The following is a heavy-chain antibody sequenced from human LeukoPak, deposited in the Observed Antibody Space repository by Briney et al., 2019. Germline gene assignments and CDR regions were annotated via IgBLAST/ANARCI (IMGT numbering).Heavy chain of an antibody. J-gene: IGHJ6*03. V-gene: IGHV3-21*01. D-gene: IGHD4-17*01. CDR2: ISSSSSYI. Sequence: KAGGSLRLSCAASGFTFSSYSMNWVRQAPGKGLEGVSSISSSSSYIYYADSVKGRFTISRDNAKNSLYLQMNSLRAEDTAVYYCAREADYAAGSYYMDVWGKGTTVTVSS. CDR1: GFTFSSYS. CDR3: AREADYAAGSYYMDV.